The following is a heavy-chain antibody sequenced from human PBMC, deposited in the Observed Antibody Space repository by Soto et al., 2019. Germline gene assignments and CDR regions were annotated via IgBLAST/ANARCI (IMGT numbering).Heavy chain of an antibody. V-gene: IGHV6-1*01. CDR1: GDSVSSNSAA. D-gene: IGHD1-1*01. CDR2: TYYRTRWYY. Sequence: SQTLSLTCVISGDSVSSNSAAWNWIRQSPSRGLEWLGRTYYRTRWYYDYAVSVKSRITVDPDTSKNQFSLQLTSVTPEDTAVYYCAGTTSHYWYYMDVWGKGTTVTVSS. CDR3: AGTTSHYWYYMDV. J-gene: IGHJ6*03.